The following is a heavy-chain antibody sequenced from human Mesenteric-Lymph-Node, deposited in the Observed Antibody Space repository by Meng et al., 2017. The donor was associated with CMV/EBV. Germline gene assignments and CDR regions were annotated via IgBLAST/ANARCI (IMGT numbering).Heavy chain of an antibody. V-gene: IGHV3-7*03. CDR2: IKQDGSEK. CDR3: ARDGKWLLYEDY. Sequence: GGSLRLSCAASGFTFSTSWMSWVRQAPGKGLEWVANIKQDGSEKYYVDSVKGRFTISRDNAKDSLYLQMNSLRAEDTAFYYCARDGKWLLYEDYWGQGTLVTVSS. J-gene: IGHJ4*02. CDR1: GFTFSTSW. D-gene: IGHD3-3*01.